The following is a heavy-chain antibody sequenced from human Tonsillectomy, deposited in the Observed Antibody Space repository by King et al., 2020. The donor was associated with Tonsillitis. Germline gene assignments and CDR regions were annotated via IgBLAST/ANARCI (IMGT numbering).Heavy chain of an antibody. J-gene: IGHJ4*02. D-gene: IGHD3-16*01. V-gene: IGHV3-21*01. CDR3: ERGHRGGNYVGTNPPFDY. CDR2: ISSSSSYI. Sequence: VQLVESGGGLVKPGGSLRLSCAASGFTFSSYSMNWVRQAPGKGLEWVSSISSSSSYIYYADSVKGRFTISRDNAKNSLYLQMNSLRAEDTAVYYCERGHRGGNYVGTNPPFDYLGQGTLVTVSS. CDR1: GFTFSSYS.